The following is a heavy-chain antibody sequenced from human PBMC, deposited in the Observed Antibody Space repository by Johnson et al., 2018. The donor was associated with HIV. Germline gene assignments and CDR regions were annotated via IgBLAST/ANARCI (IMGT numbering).Heavy chain of an antibody. J-gene: IGHJ3*02. CDR1: GFTFSSYA. CDR2: ISYDGSNK. CDR3: ARPRGAVAGTYAFDI. D-gene: IGHD6-19*01. V-gene: IGHV3-30*04. Sequence: VQLLESGGGVLRPGGSLRLSCAASGFTFSSYAMHWVRQAPGKGLEWVAVISYDGSNKYYADSVKGRFTISRDNSKNTLYLQMNSRRAEDTAVYYCARPRGAVAGTYAFDIWGQGTMVTVSS.